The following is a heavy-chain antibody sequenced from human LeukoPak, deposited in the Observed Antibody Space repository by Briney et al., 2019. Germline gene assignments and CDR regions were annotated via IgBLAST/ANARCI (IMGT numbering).Heavy chain of an antibody. D-gene: IGHD2-8*02. CDR1: GFTFSSYW. Sequence: GGSLRLSCAASGFTFSSYWMHWVRQAPGKGLGWVSRINPDGSTTTYADSMKGRLTISRDNAKNSLFLQMNDLRAEDTAVYYCARDRRYFDTGGLGGPDYWGQGTLITVSS. CDR3: ARDRRYFDTGGLGGPDY. J-gene: IGHJ4*02. CDR2: INPDGSTT. V-gene: IGHV3-74*01.